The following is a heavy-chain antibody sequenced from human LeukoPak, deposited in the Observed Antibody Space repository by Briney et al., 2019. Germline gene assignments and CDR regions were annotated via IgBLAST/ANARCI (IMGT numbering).Heavy chain of an antibody. CDR1: GYTFAAYY. Sequence: ASVKVSCKASGYTFAAYYIHWVRQAPGQGLEWRGWISPNSGGTNYAQKFQGRVTMTRDTSISTAYMELSSLRSEDTAVYYCARTRNDYGGKVVDYRGQGTLVTVSS. V-gene: IGHV1-2*02. J-gene: IGHJ4*02. CDR3: ARTRNDYGGKVVDY. CDR2: ISPNSGGT. D-gene: IGHD4-23*01.